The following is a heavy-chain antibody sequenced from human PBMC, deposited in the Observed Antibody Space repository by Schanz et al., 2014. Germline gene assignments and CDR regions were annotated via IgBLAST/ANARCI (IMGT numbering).Heavy chain of an antibody. Sequence: QVQLQESGPGLVKPSETLSLTCSVSGGDIGNYYWSWIRQPPGKGLEWIGYIHQSGGTNYNPSLKNRVTILVDTSKNQFSQRLTSLTAADTAVYYCAKLLYDDPSWGQGTLVTGSS. V-gene: IGHV4-59*08. CDR2: IHQSGGT. J-gene: IGHJ5*02. CDR3: AKLLYDDPS. CDR1: GGDIGNYY. D-gene: IGHD3-16*02.